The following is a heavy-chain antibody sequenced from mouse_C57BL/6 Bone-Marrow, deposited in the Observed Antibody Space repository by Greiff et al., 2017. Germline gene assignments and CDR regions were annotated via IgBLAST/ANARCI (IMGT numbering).Heavy chain of an antibody. CDR2: ISSGSSTI. D-gene: IGHD1-2*01. Sequence: EVMLVESGGGLVKPGGSLTLSCAASGFTLSDYGMHWVRQAPEKGLEWVAYISSGSSTISYAVTVKGRFTLSRDNAKNTLFLEVYRLRCEVTAMYSCARDGYNCEWAWFAYWGQGTLVTVS. V-gene: IGHV5-17*01. J-gene: IGHJ3*01. CDR1: GFTLSDYG. CDR3: ARDGYNCEWAWFAY.